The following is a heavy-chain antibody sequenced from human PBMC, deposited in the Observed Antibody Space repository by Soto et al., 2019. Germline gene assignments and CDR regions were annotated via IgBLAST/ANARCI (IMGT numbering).Heavy chain of an antibody. J-gene: IGHJ6*02. CDR2: IDWDDDK. CDR3: ARMSTVTTGYYYYGMDV. CDR1: GFSLRTSGMC. D-gene: IGHD4-4*01. Sequence: SGPTLVNPTQTLTLTCTYSGFSLRTSGMCVSRIRQPPGKALEWLARIDWDDDKYYSTSLKTRLTISKDTSKNQVVLTMTNMDPVDTATYYCARMSTVTTGYYYYGMDVWGQGTTVTVSS. V-gene: IGHV2-70*11.